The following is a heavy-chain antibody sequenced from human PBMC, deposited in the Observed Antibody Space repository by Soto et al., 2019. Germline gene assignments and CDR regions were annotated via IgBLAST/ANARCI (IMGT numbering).Heavy chain of an antibody. CDR1: GFTFSSYD. CDR2: IGTAGDT. D-gene: IGHD3-10*01. Sequence: GRSLRLSCAASGFTFSSYDMHWVRQATGKGLEWVSAIGTAGDTYYPGSVKGRFTISRENAKNSLYLQMNSLRAGDTAVYYCARDSKLWFGELSSYYYYGIDVCGQGTTVTVSS. V-gene: IGHV3-13*01. CDR3: ARDSKLWFGELSSYYYYGIDV. J-gene: IGHJ6*02.